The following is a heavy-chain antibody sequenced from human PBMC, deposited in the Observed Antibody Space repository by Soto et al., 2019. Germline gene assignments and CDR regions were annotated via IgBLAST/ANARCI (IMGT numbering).Heavy chain of an antibody. Sequence: PGGSLKLSCTTSEFTFSDAAISWFRQAPGKGLEWVGVIRSKAYGVTTDYAASVKGRFAISRDDSKSTAYLQMNSVTTEDTAVYFCFIFKYTTRYAIFAMDVWGDGTTV. V-gene: IGHV3-49*03. CDR1: EFTFSDAA. CDR3: FIFKYTTRYAIFAMDV. D-gene: IGHD3-16*01. J-gene: IGHJ6*02. CDR2: IRSKAYGVTT.